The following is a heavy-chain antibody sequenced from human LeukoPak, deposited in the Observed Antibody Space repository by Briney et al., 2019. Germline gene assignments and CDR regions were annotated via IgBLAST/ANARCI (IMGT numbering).Heavy chain of an antibody. CDR2: IYYSGST. CDR1: GGSISSSSYY. V-gene: IGHV4-39*07. D-gene: IGHD6-6*01. CDR3: ARAASSSPRMYNWFDP. Sequence: SETLSLTCTVSGGSISSSSYYWGWIRQPPGKGLEWIGSIYYSGSTYYNPSLKSRVTISVDTSKNQFSLKLSSVTAADTAVYYCARAASSSPRMYNWFDPWGQGTLVTVSS. J-gene: IGHJ5*02.